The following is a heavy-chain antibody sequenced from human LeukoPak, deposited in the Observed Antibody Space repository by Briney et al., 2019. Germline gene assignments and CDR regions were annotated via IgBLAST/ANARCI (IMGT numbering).Heavy chain of an antibody. Sequence: SETLSLTCTVSGGSISSSSYYWGWIRQPPGKGLEWIGSIYYSGSTHYNPSLKSRVTISVDTSKNQLSLKLSSVTAADTAVYYCARTSRLTSFAADAFDIWGQGTMVTASS. D-gene: IGHD3-9*01. CDR3: ARTSRLTSFAADAFDI. CDR2: IYYSGST. J-gene: IGHJ3*02. V-gene: IGHV4-39*07. CDR1: GGSISSSSYY.